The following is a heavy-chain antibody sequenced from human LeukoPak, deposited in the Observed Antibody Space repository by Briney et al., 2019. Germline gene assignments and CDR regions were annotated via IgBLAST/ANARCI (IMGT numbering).Heavy chain of an antibody. Sequence: GESVKISCKGSGYSFTSYWIGWVRQMPGKGLEWMGIIYPGDSDTRYSPSFQGQVTISADKSISTAYLQWSSLKAPDTAMYYCARRIRAADGRGSVWFHPWGQGTLVTVSS. D-gene: IGHD6-13*01. V-gene: IGHV5-51*01. CDR3: ARRIRAADGRGSVWFHP. J-gene: IGHJ5*02. CDR1: GYSFTSYW. CDR2: IYPGDSDT.